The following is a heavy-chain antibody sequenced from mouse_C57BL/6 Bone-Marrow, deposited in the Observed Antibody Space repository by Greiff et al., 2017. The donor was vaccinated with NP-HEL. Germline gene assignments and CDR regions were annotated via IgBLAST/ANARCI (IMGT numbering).Heavy chain of an antibody. J-gene: IGHJ4*01. CDR3: ARQRAASLNYAMDD. Sequence: EVKLVESGGGLVQPGGSLKLSCAASGFTFSDYYMYWVRQTPEKRLEWVAYISNGGGSTYYPDTVKGRFTISRDNAKNTLYLQMSRLKSEDTAMYYCARQRAASLNYAMDDWGQGTSVTVSS. V-gene: IGHV5-12*01. CDR1: GFTFSDYY. D-gene: IGHD3-1*01. CDR2: ISNGGGST.